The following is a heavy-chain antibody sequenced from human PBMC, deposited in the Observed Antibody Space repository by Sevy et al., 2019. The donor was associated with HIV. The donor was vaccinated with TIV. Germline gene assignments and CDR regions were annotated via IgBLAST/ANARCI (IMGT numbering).Heavy chain of an antibody. Sequence: SETLSLTYTVSGGSISSGSYYWSWIRQPAGKGLEWIGRIYTSGSTNYNPSLKSRVTMSVDTSKNQFSLKLSSVTAADTAVYYCARDHVGWSKGVYYYYYGMDVWGQGTTVTVSS. CDR3: ARDHVGWSKGVYYYYYGMDV. J-gene: IGHJ6*02. CDR2: IYTSGST. V-gene: IGHV4-61*02. D-gene: IGHD6-19*01. CDR1: GGSISSGSYY.